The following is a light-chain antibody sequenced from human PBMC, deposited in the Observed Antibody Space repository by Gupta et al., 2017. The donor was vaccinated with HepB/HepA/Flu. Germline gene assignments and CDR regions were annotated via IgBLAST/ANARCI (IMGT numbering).Light chain of an antibody. V-gene: IGKV3-15*01. CDR1: QCVSSN. CDR2: GAS. CDR3: QQYNNWPRT. Sequence: EIVMTQSPATLSVSPGERATLSCRASQCVSSNLAWYQQKPGQAPRLRIYGASTRATGIPARFSGSGSGTEFTLTISSLQSEDFAVYYCQQYNNWPRTFGQGTKVEIK. J-gene: IGKJ1*01.